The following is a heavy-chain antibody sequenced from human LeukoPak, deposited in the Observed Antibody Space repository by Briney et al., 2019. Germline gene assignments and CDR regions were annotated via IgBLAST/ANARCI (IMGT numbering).Heavy chain of an antibody. D-gene: IGHD6-19*01. J-gene: IGHJ4*02. CDR1: GFTFSSYE. CDR2: IGSSSSTI. V-gene: IGHV3-48*01. Sequence: PGGSLRLSCAASGFTFSSYEMNWVRQAPGKGLEWVSYIGSSSSTIYYADSVKGRFTISRDNAKNSLYLQMNSLRAEDTAVYYCARDGPRLSGYSSGWSTDFDYWGQGTLVTVSS. CDR3: ARDGPRLSGYSSGWSTDFDY.